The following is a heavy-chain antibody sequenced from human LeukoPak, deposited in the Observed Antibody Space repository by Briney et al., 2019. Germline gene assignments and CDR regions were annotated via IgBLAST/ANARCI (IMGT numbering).Heavy chain of an antibody. CDR1: GFTFSNYW. D-gene: IGHD6-6*01. CDR3: ARDPYSSTWSYGMDI. CDR2: IKQDGSEE. J-gene: IGHJ6*02. V-gene: IGHV3-7*05. Sequence: GGSLRLSCAASGFTFSNYWMSWVRQAPGKGLEWVANIKQDGSEEVYVDSVKGRFTISRDNAKNSLFLQMNTLRAEDTAVYYCARDPYSSTWSYGMDIWGQGTTVTVSS.